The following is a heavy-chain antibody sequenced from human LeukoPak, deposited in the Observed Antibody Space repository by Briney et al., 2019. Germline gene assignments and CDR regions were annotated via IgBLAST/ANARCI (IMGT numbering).Heavy chain of an antibody. CDR1: GFTFSSYA. J-gene: IGHJ3*02. V-gene: IGHV3-30-3*01. CDR2: ISYDGSNK. Sequence: PGGSLRLSCAASGFTFSSYAMHWVRQAPGKGLEWVAVISYDGSNKYYTDSVKGRFTISRDNSKNTLYLQMNSLRAEDTAVYYCASWPSSWYANAFDIWGQGTMVTVSS. CDR3: ASWPSSWYANAFDI. D-gene: IGHD6-13*01.